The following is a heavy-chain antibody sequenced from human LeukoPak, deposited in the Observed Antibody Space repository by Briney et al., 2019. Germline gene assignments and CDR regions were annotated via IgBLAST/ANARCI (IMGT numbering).Heavy chain of an antibody. J-gene: IGHJ5*02. CDR1: GFTFSSYA. D-gene: IGHD6-13*01. CDR2: ISGSGGST. Sequence: QPGGSLRLSCAASGFTFSSYAMSWVRQAPGKGLEWVSAISGSGGSTYYADSVKGRFTISRDNSKNTLYLQMNRLRAEDTALYYCAKSPGIAAAGTNWFDPWGQGTLVTVSS. CDR3: AKSPGIAAAGTNWFDP. V-gene: IGHV3-23*01.